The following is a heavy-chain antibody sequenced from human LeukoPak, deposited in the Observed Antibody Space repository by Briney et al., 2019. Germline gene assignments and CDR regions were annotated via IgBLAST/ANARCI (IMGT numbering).Heavy chain of an antibody. V-gene: IGHV3-23*01. CDR3: AKAVNFDWLPNDY. J-gene: IGHJ4*02. CDR1: GFTFRHYA. Sequence: GGSLRLSCAASGFTFRHYAMTWVRQAPGKGLEWVSGISGSGGSTYYADSVKGRFTISRDNSKNTLYLQMNSLRAEDTAVYYCAKAVNFDWLPNDYWGQGTLVTVSS. D-gene: IGHD3-9*01. CDR2: ISGSGGST.